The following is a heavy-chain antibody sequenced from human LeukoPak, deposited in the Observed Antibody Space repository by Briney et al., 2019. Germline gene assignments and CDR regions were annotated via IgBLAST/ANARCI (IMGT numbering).Heavy chain of an antibody. J-gene: IGHJ6*02. Sequence: SVKVSCKASGGTFSSYAISWVRQAPGQGLEWMGGIIPIFGTANYAQKFQGRVTITADESTSTAYMELSSLRSEDTAVYYCARNYWEEAAANYYYYGMDVWGQGTTVTVSS. CDR3: ARNYWEEAAANYYYYGMDV. V-gene: IGHV1-69*13. CDR2: IIPIFGTA. D-gene: IGHD6-13*01. CDR1: GGTFSSYA.